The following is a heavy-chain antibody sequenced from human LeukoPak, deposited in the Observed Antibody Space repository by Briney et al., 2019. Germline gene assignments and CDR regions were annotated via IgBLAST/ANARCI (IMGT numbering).Heavy chain of an antibody. CDR3: AKGVGGSANYYYMDV. CDR2: IPYDGSNK. Sequence: GGSLRLSCAASGFAFSRHGIHWVRQAPGKGLEWVAFIPYDGSNKFYTDSVKGRFTISRDNSKNTLYLQMNSLRAEDPAVYYCAKGVGGSANYYYMDVWGKGTTVTVSS. D-gene: IGHD3-10*01. J-gene: IGHJ6*03. CDR1: GFAFSRHG. V-gene: IGHV3-30*02.